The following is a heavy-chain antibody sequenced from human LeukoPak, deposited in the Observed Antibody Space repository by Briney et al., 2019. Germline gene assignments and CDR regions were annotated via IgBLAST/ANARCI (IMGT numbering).Heavy chain of an antibody. CDR1: GGSISSYK. V-gene: IGHV4-4*07. CDR3: VRGIVGVTAPDY. D-gene: IGHD1-26*01. CDR2: IYSSVTT. Sequence: SETLSLTCTVSGGSISSYKWSWIRQPAGKGLEWIGRIYSSVTTNYNPSLKSRVTMSVDTSKNQFSLKLTSVTAAGTAVYYCVRGIVGVTAPDYGGQGALVIVSS. J-gene: IGHJ4*02.